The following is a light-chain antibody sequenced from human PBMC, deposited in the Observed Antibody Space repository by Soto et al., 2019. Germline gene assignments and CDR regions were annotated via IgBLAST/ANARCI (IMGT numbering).Light chain of an antibody. J-gene: IGKJ1*01. CDR3: QQYNSSSRT. CDR2: DAS. Sequence: DIQMTQSPSSLAASVGDRVTITCRASQSISSYLNWYQQNTGKAPKILIYDASNLESGVPSRFSGSGSGTEFTLTISRLQPDDFSTYYCQQYNSSSRTFGQGTKVDIK. CDR1: QSISSY. V-gene: IGKV1-5*01.